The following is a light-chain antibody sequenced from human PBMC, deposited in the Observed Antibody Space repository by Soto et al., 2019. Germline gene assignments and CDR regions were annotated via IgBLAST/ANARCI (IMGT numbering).Light chain of an antibody. CDR3: QQYGSSPWWT. Sequence: EIVLTQSPGTLSLSPGERATLSCRASQSVSSNYLAWYQQKPGQAPRLLIYGASSRATGIPDRFSGSGSGTDFTHTISRLEPEDFAVYYCQQYGSSPWWTFGQGTKMEIK. CDR1: QSVSSNY. V-gene: IGKV3-20*01. CDR2: GAS. J-gene: IGKJ1*01.